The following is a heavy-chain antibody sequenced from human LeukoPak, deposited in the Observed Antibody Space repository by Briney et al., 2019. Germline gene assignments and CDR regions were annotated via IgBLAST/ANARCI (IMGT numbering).Heavy chain of an antibody. CDR2: IYYSGST. D-gene: IGHD3-16*01. J-gene: IGHJ3*02. CDR1: GGSISSYY. CDR3: ARDPGDGAFYI. V-gene: IGHV4-59*12. Sequence: SETLSLTCTVSGGSISSYYWSWIRQPPGKGLEWIGYIYYSGSTNYNPSLKSRVTISVDTSKNQFSLKLSSVTAADTAVYYCARDPGDGAFYIWGQGTMVTVSS.